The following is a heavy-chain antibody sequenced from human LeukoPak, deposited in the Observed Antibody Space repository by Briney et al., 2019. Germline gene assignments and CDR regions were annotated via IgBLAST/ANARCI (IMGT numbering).Heavy chain of an antibody. CDR2: IKRDGSEK. J-gene: IGHJ4*02. D-gene: IGHD3-22*01. CDR1: GFTFNRCW. CDR3: ARHPYDNSGYFDY. Sequence: GGSLRLSCVVSGFTFNRCWMSWVRQAPGKGLEWVANIKRDGSEKYYVDSMRGRFTISRDNAKNSPYLQMNSLRAEDTAVYYCARHPYDNSGYFDYWGQGTLVTVSS. V-gene: IGHV3-7*03.